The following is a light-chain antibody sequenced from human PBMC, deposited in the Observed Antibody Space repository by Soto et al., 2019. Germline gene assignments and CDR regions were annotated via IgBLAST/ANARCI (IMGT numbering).Light chain of an antibody. V-gene: IGLV2-14*01. J-gene: IGLJ1*01. CDR3: SSYTSSSPLV. CDR1: SSDVGGYNY. Sequence: QSALTQPASVSGSPGQSITISCTGTSSDVGGYNYVSWYQQHPGKAPKLMIYEVSNRPSGVSNRFSGSKSGNTASLTISGLQAEDEADYYCSSYTSSSPLVFXTGTKVTVL. CDR2: EVS.